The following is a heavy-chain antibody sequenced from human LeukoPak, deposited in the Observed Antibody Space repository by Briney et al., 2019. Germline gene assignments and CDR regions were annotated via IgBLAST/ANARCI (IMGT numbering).Heavy chain of an antibody. J-gene: IGHJ4*02. CDR3: SADPGDY. Sequence: GGSLRLSCAASGFTFNNYWMSWVRQAPGKGLEWVANINQDGSEKYYVDSVEGRFNISRDNARNSLYLQMNSLGVDDTAVYFCSADPGDYWGQGTLVSVSS. CDR1: GFTFNNYW. CDR2: INQDGSEK. D-gene: IGHD7-27*01. V-gene: IGHV3-7*01.